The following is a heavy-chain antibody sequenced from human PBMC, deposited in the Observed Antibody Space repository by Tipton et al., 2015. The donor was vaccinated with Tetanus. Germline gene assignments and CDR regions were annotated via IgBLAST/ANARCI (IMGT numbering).Heavy chain of an antibody. V-gene: IGHV4-59*01. Sequence: TLSLTCTVSGASINNYYWNWIRQPPGKGLEWIGYIHYSGKTNYNPSLKSRVTLSIDTSKKQFSLNLSSVTAADTAVYFCARCPYGGVSGTLYYWGQGILVTVSS. CDR1: GASINNYY. CDR3: ARCPYGGVSGTLYY. D-gene: IGHD4-23*01. J-gene: IGHJ4*02. CDR2: IHYSGKT.